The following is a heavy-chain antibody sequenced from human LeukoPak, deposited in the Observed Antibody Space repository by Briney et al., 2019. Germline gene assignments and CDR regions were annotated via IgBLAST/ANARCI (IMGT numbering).Heavy chain of an antibody. CDR3: ARDPNGDYIGAFDI. Sequence: GGSLRLSCAASGFTFSTYGMHWVRQAPGKGLEWVAFIRYDGSNKYYADSVKGRITISRDNSKNTLYLQMNSLRAEDTAVYYCARDPNGDYIGAFDIWGQGTMVTVSS. CDR1: GFTFSTYG. J-gene: IGHJ3*02. CDR2: IRYDGSNK. D-gene: IGHD4-17*01. V-gene: IGHV3-30*02.